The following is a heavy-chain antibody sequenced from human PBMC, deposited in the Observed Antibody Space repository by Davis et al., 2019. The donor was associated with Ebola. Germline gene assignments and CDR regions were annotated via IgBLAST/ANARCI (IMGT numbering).Heavy chain of an antibody. V-gene: IGHV1-18*01. CDR2: ISAYNGNT. Sequence: ASVKVSCKASGYTFTSYGISWVRQAPGQGLEWMGWISAYNGNTNYAQKLQGRVTMTTDTSTSTAYMELRSLRSDDTAVYYCARDTPQYSSGWYRAQIDYWGQGTLVTVSS. CDR3: ARDTPQYSSGWYRAQIDY. CDR1: GYTFTSYG. J-gene: IGHJ4*02. D-gene: IGHD6-19*01.